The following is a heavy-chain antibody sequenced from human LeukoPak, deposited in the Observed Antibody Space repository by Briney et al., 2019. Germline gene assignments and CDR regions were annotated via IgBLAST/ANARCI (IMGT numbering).Heavy chain of an antibody. CDR1: GFTFSDYT. J-gene: IGHJ6*03. D-gene: IGHD3-3*01. Sequence: GGSLRLSCAASGFTFSDYTINWVRQAPGKGLEWVAFIRYDGSNKYCVDSVKGRFTISRDNSKNTLYLQMNSLRPEDTAVYYCAKVRLENKYDFWSANYYMDVWGKGTTVTVSS. CDR3: AKVRLENKYDFWSANYYMDV. V-gene: IGHV3-30*02. CDR2: IRYDGSNK.